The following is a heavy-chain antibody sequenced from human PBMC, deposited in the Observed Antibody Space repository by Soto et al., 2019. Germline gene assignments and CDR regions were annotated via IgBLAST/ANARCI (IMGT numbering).Heavy chain of an antibody. J-gene: IGHJ4*02. CDR2: IGTAGDT. D-gene: IGHD3-22*01. V-gene: IGHV3-13*04. CDR1: GFTFSSYD. CDR3: ARAIGPTLFDY. Sequence: EVQLVESGGGLVQPGGSLRRSCSASGFTFSSYDMHWVRQGPGKGLEWVSAIGTAGDTNYAGSVKGRFTISRENAKNSLYLQMNSLRAGDTAIYFCARAIGPTLFDYWGQGILVTVSS.